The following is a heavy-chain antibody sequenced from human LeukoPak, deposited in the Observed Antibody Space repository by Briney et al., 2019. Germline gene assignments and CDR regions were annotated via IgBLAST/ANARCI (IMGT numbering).Heavy chain of an antibody. V-gene: IGHV4-34*01. CDR1: GGSFSGYY. CDR3: ARFYDSSGYADY. CDR2: INHSGST. Sequence: SETLSLTCVVYGGSFSGYYWSWLRQPPGKGREWIGEINHSGSTNYNPSLKSRVTISVDTSKNQFSLKLSSVTAADTAVYYCARFYDSSGYADYWGQGTLVTVSS. J-gene: IGHJ4*02. D-gene: IGHD3-22*01.